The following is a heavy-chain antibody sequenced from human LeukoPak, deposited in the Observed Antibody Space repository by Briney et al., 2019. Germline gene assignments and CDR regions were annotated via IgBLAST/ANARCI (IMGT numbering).Heavy chain of an antibody. J-gene: IGHJ4*02. CDR3: AKDHDSNPDY. D-gene: IGHD3-22*01. CDR2: ISYDGSNK. Sequence: GRSLRLSCAASGFTFSSYGMHWVRQAPGKGLEWVAVISYDGSNKYYADSVKGRFTISRDNSKNTLYLQMNSLRAEDTAVYYCAKDHDSNPDYWGQGTLVTVSS. V-gene: IGHV3-30*18. CDR1: GFTFSSYG.